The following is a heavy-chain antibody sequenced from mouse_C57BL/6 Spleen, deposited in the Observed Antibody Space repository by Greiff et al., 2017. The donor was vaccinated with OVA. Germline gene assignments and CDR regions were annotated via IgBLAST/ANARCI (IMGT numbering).Heavy chain of an antibody. CDR1: GYSITSGYD. CDR2: KSYSGST. CDR3: ARGDYYDSGYYFDY. J-gene: IGHJ2*01. D-gene: IGHD1-1*01. V-gene: IGHV3-1*01. Sequence: EVKLVESGPGMVKPSQSLSLTCTVTGYSITSGYDWHWIRHFPGNKLECMGYKSYSGSTNYNPSHNNRNSIIHDTSKNRFCLKLNSVTTENTATYYCARGDYYDSGYYFDYWGQGTTLTVSS.